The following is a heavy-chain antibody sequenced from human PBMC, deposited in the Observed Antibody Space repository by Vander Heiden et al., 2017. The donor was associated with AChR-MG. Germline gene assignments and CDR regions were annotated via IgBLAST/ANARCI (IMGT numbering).Heavy chain of an antibody. CDR3: VKDIVDSGSAFDI. CDR1: GRTFRNYA. CDR2: INSNGRNT. V-gene: IGHV3-64D*06. J-gene: IGHJ3*02. Sequence: EVQLVESGGGLVQPGGSLRLSCSVSGRTFRNYAMHWVRQAPGKGLEYVSGINSNGRNTYYTDSVKGRVSISRDKSRTFLFLQMRSLRIEDTAVYYCVKDIVDSGSAFDIWGQGTVVTVS. D-gene: IGHD3-16*02.